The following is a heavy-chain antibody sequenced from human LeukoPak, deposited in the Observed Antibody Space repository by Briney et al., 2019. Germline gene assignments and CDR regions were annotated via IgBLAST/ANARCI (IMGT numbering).Heavy chain of an antibody. V-gene: IGHV3-23*01. D-gene: IGHD2-15*01. CDR1: GFTFRNAR. CDR3: AKDRGVVVVVAATLY. Sequence: GGSLRLSCAASGFTFRNARMSWVRRAPGKGLEWVSAISGSGGSTYYADSVKGRFTISRDNSKNTLYLQMNSLRAEDTAVYYCAKDRGVVVVVAATLYWGQGTLVTVSS. J-gene: IGHJ4*02. CDR2: ISGSGGST.